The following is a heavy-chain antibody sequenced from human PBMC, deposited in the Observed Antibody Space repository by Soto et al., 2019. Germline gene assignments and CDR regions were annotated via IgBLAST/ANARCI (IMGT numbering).Heavy chain of an antibody. CDR1: GYTLTELS. Sequence: VASVKVSCKVSGYTLTELSMHWVRQAPGKGLEWMGGFDPEDGETIYAQKFQGRVTMTEDTSTDTAYMELSSLRSEDTAVYYCTRHEAYCGGDCHKFDWFDPWSQGSLVTVSS. D-gene: IGHD2-21*02. J-gene: IGHJ5*02. CDR2: FDPEDGET. CDR3: TRHEAYCGGDCHKFDWFDP. V-gene: IGHV1-24*01.